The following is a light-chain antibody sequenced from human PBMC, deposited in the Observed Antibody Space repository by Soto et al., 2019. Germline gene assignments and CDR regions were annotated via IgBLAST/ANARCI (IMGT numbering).Light chain of an antibody. Sequence: DIQMTQSPSTLSASVGDRVTITCRASQSISSWLAWYQQKPGKAPKLLIYEASSLESGVPSRFSGSGYGTEFTLTISSLQPDDFATYYCQQYNSSPTFGQGTKVEIK. CDR3: QQYNSSPT. CDR1: QSISSW. CDR2: EAS. J-gene: IGKJ1*01. V-gene: IGKV1-5*03.